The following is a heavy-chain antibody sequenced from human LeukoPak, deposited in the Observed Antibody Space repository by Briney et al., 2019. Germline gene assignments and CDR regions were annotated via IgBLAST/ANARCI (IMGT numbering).Heavy chain of an antibody. Sequence: GGSLRLSCAASGFTFSSFAMTWVRQAPGEGLEWVSGISGSGDDTYYADSVKGRFTISRDNSENTLYLQMHSLRLEDTAVYYCAKDPRGVGARGSWGQGTLVAVSS. CDR2: ISGSGDDT. D-gene: IGHD1-26*01. V-gene: IGHV3-23*01. CDR1: GFTFSSFA. J-gene: IGHJ5*02. CDR3: AKDPRGVGARGS.